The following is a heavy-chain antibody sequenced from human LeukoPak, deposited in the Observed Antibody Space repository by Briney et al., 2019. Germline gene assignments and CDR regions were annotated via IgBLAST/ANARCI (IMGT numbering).Heavy chain of an antibody. D-gene: IGHD3-3*01. J-gene: IGHJ5*02. CDR2: INPKRGDT. CDR1: GYTFTGYY. Sequence: VASVTVSCKASGYTFTGYYMHWVRQAPGQGLEWVGWINPKRGDTKYAQKFEGRVTIKRDTSISTAYMELSRLTSDDTAVYYCAKGPFLEWSLRGPRGWFDPWGQGTLVTVSS. CDR3: AKGPFLEWSLRGPRGWFDP. V-gene: IGHV1-2*02.